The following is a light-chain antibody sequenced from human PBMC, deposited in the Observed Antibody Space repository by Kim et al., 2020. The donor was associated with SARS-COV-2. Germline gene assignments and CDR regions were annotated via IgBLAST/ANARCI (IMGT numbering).Light chain of an antibody. CDR1: QSVSSY. CDR2: DAS. CDR3: QQRSNWPPT. V-gene: IGKV3-11*01. Sequence: LSPGKRATLSCRARQSVSSYLAWYQQKPGQAPRLLIYDASNRATGIPARFSGSGSGTDFTLTISSLEPEDFAVYYCQQRSNWPPTFGQGTKVDIK. J-gene: IGKJ1*01.